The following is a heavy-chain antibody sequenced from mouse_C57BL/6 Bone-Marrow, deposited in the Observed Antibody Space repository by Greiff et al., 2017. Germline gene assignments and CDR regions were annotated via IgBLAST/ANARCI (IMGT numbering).Heavy chain of an antibody. CDR3: ARHRTTVVSDWYFDV. J-gene: IGHJ1*03. D-gene: IGHD1-1*01. CDR1: GFTFSSYG. V-gene: IGHV5-6*01. Sequence: EVKLVESGGDLVKPGGSLKLSCAASGFTFSSYGMSWVRQTPDKRLEWVATISSGGSYTYYPDSVKGRFTISRDNAKNTLYLQMSSLKSEDTAMYYCARHRTTVVSDWYFDVWGTGTTVTVSS. CDR2: ISSGGSYT.